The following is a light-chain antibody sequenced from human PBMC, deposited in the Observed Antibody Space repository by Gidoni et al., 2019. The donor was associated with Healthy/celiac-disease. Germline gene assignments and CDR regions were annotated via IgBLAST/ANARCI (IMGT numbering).Light chain of an antibody. CDR1: QSVSSN. J-gene: IGKJ1*01. CDR3: QQYNNWSRT. Sequence: ILMTQSPATLSVSPGERATLSCRASQSVSSNLAWYQQKPGQAPRLLIYGASTRATGIPARFSGSGSGTEFTLTISSLQSEDFAVYYCQQYNNWSRTFGQGTKVEIK. CDR2: GAS. V-gene: IGKV3-15*01.